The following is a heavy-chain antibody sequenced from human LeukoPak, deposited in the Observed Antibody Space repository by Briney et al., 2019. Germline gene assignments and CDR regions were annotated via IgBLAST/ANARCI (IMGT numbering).Heavy chain of an antibody. CDR3: ARMKWVLPYYFDY. D-gene: IGHD1-26*01. CDR1: GGSISSSGYY. CDR2: IYYSGST. V-gene: IGHV4-39*07. Sequence: SETLSLTCTVSGGSISSSGYYWGWIRQPPGKGLEWIGSIYYSGSTYYNPSLKSRVTISVDTSKNQFSLKLSSVTAADTAVYYCARMKWVLPYYFDYWGQGTLVTVSS. J-gene: IGHJ4*02.